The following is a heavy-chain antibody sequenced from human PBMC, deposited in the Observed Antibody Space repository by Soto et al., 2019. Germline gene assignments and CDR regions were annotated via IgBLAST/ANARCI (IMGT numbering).Heavy chain of an antibody. D-gene: IGHD3-10*01. J-gene: IGHJ4*02. V-gene: IGHV1-3*01. CDR1: GYTFTSYA. Sequence: GASVKVSCKASGYTFTSYAMHWVRQAPGQRLEWMGWINAGNGNTKYSQKFQGRVTITRDTSASTAYMELSSLRSEDTAVYYCARPGEAGGKRGPYFDYWGQGTLVTV. CDR2: INAGNGNT. CDR3: ARPGEAGGKRGPYFDY.